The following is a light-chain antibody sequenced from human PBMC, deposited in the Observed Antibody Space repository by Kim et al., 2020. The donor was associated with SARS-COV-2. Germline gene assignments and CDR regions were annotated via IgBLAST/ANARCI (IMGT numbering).Light chain of an antibody. V-gene: IGKV1-39*01. CDR2: DAT. Sequence: SAYVGDRVTITCRSSQSINGHLKWYQQKTGIAPKLLISDATHLLSWVPSRFSGSGSVTDFSLCISSLQPEDFATYYCQQSFTLRYTFGQGTKLEI. J-gene: IGKJ2*01. CDR1: QSINGH. CDR3: QQSFTLRYT.